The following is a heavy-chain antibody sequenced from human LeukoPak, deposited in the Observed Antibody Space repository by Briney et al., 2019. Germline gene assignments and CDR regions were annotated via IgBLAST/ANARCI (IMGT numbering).Heavy chain of an antibody. CDR2: INPNSGGT. D-gene: IGHD3-3*01. CDR1: GYTFTPYY. Sequence: ASVKVSSKASGYTFTPYYMHWVRQAPGQGLEWMGWINPNSGGTNYAQKFQGWVTTTRDTSISKANMELSRVRSDDTAVYYCARASKNYDVWSAPFDPWGQGTLVTVSS. CDR3: ARASKNYDVWSAPFDP. V-gene: IGHV1-2*04. J-gene: IGHJ5*02.